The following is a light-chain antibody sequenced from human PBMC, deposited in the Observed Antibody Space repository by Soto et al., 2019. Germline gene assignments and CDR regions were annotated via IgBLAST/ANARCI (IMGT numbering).Light chain of an antibody. CDR1: SSDVGGYNY. V-gene: IGLV2-8*01. CDR3: SSYAGSTVV. Sequence: QSALTQPPSASGSPGQSVTISCTGTSSDVGGYNYVSWYQQHPGKAPKLMIYDVIKRPSGVPDRFSGSKSGNTASLTVSGLQAEDEADYYCSSYAGSTVVFGGGTKLTVL. J-gene: IGLJ2*01. CDR2: DVI.